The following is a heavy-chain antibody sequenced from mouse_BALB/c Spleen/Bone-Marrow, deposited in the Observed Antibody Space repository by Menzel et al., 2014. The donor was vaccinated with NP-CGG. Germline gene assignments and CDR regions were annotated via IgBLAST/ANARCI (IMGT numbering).Heavy chain of an antibody. J-gene: IGHJ3*01. Sequence: EVQLQQSGAELVKPGASVKLSCTASGFNIKDTYMHWVKQRPEQGLEWIGRIDPANGNTKYDPKFQGKATITADTSSNTAYLQLSSQTSEDTADYYCATYCRYDRRFAYWGQGTLVTVSA. CDR1: GFNIKDTY. V-gene: IGHV14-3*02. CDR3: ATYCRYDRRFAY. D-gene: IGHD2-14*01. CDR2: IDPANGNT.